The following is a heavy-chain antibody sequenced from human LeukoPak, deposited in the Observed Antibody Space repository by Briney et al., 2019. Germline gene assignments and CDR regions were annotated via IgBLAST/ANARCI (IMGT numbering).Heavy chain of an antibody. V-gene: IGHV4-59*01. Sequence: KSSETLSLTCAVYGGSFSGYYWNWIRQPPGKGLEWIGYIYYSGSTNYRPSLKSRVTISVDTSKNQVSLRLRSVTAADTAVYYCARGLRNRSSGTRFDVFDIWGQGTMVTVSS. J-gene: IGHJ3*02. CDR3: ARGLRNRSSGTRFDVFDI. D-gene: IGHD6-6*01. CDR2: IYYSGST. CDR1: GGSFSGYY.